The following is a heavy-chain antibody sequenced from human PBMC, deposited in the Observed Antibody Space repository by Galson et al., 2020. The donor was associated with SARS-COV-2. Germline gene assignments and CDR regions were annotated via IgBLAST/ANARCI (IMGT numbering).Heavy chain of an antibody. V-gene: IGHV4-39*07. Sequence: SETLSPTCTVSGGSIRSSNYYWGWIRQPPGKGLEWIGSVLNSGTTHYSPSLQSRVTISVDTSKNQFSPNLNSVTAADTAMYYCARDATSSGWYNWFDPWGQGTLVTVSS. J-gene: IGHJ5*02. D-gene: IGHD6-19*01. CDR1: GGSIRSSNYY. CDR3: ARDATSSGWYNWFDP. CDR2: VLNSGTT.